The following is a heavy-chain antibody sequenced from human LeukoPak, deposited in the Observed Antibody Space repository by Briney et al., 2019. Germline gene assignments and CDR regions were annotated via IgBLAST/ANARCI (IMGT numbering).Heavy chain of an antibody. CDR2: ISSVITTV. D-gene: IGHD1-1*01. CDR1: GFTFSTYG. V-gene: IGHV3-48*01. CDR3: ARGHTTLTF. Sequence: GGSLRLSCAASGFTFSTYGMNWVRQAPGKGLEWVSYISSVITTVYYADSVKGRFTISRDNARNSLYLQMNSLRAEDTALYYCARGHTTLTFWGLGTLVTVSS. J-gene: IGHJ4*02.